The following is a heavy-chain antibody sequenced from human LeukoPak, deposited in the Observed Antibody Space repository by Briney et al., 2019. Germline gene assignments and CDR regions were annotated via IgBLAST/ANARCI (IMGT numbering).Heavy chain of an antibody. CDR1: GGSISSYY. Sequence: SETLSLTCTVSGGSISSYYWSWIRQPPGKGLEWIGYIYYSGSTNYNPSLKSRVTISVDTSKNQFSLKLSSVTAADTAVYCCARLSWDAFDIWGQGTMVTVSS. CDR2: IYYSGST. CDR3: ARLSWDAFDI. J-gene: IGHJ3*02. V-gene: IGHV4-59*08.